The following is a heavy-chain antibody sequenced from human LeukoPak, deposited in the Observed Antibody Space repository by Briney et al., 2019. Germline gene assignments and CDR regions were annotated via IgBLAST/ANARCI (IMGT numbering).Heavy chain of an antibody. V-gene: IGHV3-74*01. CDR2: ASSDGSST. CDR3: ARDSDAGFDY. Sequence: GGSLRLSCAASGFTFSRFWMHWVRHAPGKGLVWVARASSDGSSTVYADSVKGRFTISRDNAKKTLYLQMKNLRAEDTAIYYCARDSDAGFDYWGQGTLVTVPS. CDR1: GFTFSRFW. J-gene: IGHJ4*02.